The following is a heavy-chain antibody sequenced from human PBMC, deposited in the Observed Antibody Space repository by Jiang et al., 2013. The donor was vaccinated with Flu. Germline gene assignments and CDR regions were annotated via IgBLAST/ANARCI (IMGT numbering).Heavy chain of an antibody. CDR3: ARDRYLSHFDL. V-gene: IGHV3-11*04. J-gene: IGHJ2*01. CDR2: ISSTGSSI. CDR1: GFTFNAGF. D-gene: IGHD1-26*01. Sequence: VQLLESGGGLVKPGGSVRLSCAASGFTFNAGFMNWIRQAPGKGLEWVSYISSTGSSIYYADSVKGRFTISRDNAKNSVYLQLSSLRAEDTAVYYCARDRYLSHFDLWGLAPWSLSP.